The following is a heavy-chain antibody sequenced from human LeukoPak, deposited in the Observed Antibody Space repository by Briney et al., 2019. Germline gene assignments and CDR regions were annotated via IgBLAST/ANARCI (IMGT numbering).Heavy chain of an antibody. Sequence: GGSLRLSCAASGFTFSSYNMNWVRQAPGKGLEWVSSISSSSSYIYYAGSVKGRFTISRDNAKNSLYLQMNSLRAEDTAVYYCARVRSTVTTTDAFDIWGQGTMVTVSS. V-gene: IGHV3-21*01. CDR2: ISSSSSYI. D-gene: IGHD4-17*01. CDR3: ARVRSTVTTTDAFDI. J-gene: IGHJ3*02. CDR1: GFTFSSYN.